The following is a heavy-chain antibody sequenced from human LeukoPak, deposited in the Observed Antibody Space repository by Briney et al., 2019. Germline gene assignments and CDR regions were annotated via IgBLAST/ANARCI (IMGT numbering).Heavy chain of an antibody. J-gene: IGHJ4*02. CDR2: IYHSGIS. CDR1: GGSISSNNW. D-gene: IGHD6-19*01. V-gene: IGHV4-4*02. CDR3: ARHGSGWRFDY. Sequence: SGTLSLTCAVSGGSISSNNWWSWVRQPPGKGLEWIGEIYHSGISNYNPSLKSRVTISVDKSKNQFSLKLSSVTAADTAVYYCARHGSGWRFDYWGQGTLVTVSS.